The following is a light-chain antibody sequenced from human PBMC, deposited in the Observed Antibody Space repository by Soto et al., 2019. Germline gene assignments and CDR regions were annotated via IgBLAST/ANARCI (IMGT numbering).Light chain of an antibody. J-gene: IGLJ2*01. Sequence: QSVLTQPPSASGTPGQRVTISCSGSSSNSGSNSVNWYQHLPGTAPKVLIYSNNRRPSGVPDRFSGSKSGTSASLAISGLQSEDEADSYCAAWDDSLNGVVFGGGTKLTVL. CDR1: SSNSGSNS. CDR3: AAWDDSLNGVV. V-gene: IGLV1-44*01. CDR2: SNN.